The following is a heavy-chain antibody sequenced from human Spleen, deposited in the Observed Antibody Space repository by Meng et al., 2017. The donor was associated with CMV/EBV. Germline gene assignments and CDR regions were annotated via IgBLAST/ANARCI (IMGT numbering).Heavy chain of an antibody. CDR3: AKDRAPVLRFLERPKTNWFDP. V-gene: IGHV1-46*01. CDR2: INPSGGST. J-gene: IGHJ5*02. Sequence: ASVKVSCKASGYTFTNYYMHWVRQAPGQGLEWVAIINPSGGSTNYAQKFQGRVTMTRDTSISTAYMELSRLRSDDTAVYYCAKDRAPVLRFLERPKTNWFDPWGQGTLVTVSS. CDR1: GYTFTNYY. D-gene: IGHD3-3*01.